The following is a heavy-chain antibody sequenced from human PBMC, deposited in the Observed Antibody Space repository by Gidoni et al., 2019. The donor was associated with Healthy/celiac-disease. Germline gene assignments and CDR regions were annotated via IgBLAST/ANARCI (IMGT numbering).Heavy chain of an antibody. V-gene: IGHV3-53*02. CDR1: GFTVSSNY. CDR2: IYSGGST. Sequence: EVQLVETGGGLIQPGGSLRLSCAPSGFTVSSNYMSWFRQAPGKGLEWVSVIYSGGSTDYADSVKGRFTISRDNSKNTLYLQMNSLRAEDTAVYYCARAKGDYDFWSGYSQYYYYYYMDVWGKGTTVTVSS. D-gene: IGHD3-3*01. CDR3: ARAKGDYDFWSGYSQYYYYYYMDV. J-gene: IGHJ6*03.